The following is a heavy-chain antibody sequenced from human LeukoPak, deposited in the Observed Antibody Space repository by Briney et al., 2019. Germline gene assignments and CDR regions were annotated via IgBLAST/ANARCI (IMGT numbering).Heavy chain of an antibody. D-gene: IGHD7-27*01. CDR2: IGGPDDT. V-gene: IGHV3-23*01. Sequence: GGSLRLSCAASGFSFNIHAMTWVRQAPGKGLEWVAVIGGPDDTHYADSVNGRFAVSRDDSTNTVFLQMNSLRADDSAIYYCAKDATLRNSVWDYFDYWGQGTLVTVSS. J-gene: IGHJ4*02. CDR1: GFSFNIHA. CDR3: AKDATLRNSVWDYFDY.